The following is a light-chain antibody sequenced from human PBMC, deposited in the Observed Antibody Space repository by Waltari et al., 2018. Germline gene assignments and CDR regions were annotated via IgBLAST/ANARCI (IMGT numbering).Light chain of an antibody. CDR1: QRISSW. CDR3: QQYNSYPLT. CDR2: KAS. V-gene: IGKV1-5*03. J-gene: IGKJ4*01. Sequence: DIQMTQSPSTLSTSVGDRVTITCRASQRISSWLAWYQQKPGKDPKLLIYKASSLESGVPSRFSGSGSGTEFTLTINSLQPDDFATYYCQQYNSYPLTFGGGTKVEIK.